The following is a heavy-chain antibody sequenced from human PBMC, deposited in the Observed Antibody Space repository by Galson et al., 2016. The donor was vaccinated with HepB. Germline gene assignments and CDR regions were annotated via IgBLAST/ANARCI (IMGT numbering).Heavy chain of an antibody. Sequence: PALVKPTQTLTLTCTVSGFSLNDARMSVSWIRQPPGKALEWLAQIFSDGEQLYSPSMKTRVSISKDTSKVQVVLTMTNMDPVDTATYYCARILRRSLQFGDAFELWGHGTMVTVSA. V-gene: IGHV2-26*01. CDR2: IFSDGEQ. CDR1: GFSLNDARMS. CDR3: ARILRRSLQFGDAFEL. J-gene: IGHJ3*01. D-gene: IGHD5-24*01.